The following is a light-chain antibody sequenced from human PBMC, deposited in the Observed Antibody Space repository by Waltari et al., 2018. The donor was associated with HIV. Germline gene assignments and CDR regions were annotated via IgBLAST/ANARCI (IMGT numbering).Light chain of an antibody. V-gene: IGLV1-47*01. CDR3: AAWGNSLSLL. CDR2: KKN. J-gene: IGLJ2*01. Sequence: QSVLTQSPSASGTPGQRVTISCYGSSSNIGSNYVYWYQQIPVTAPKRLLYKKNQRPSGDPDRFSGSKSGISASLAISGLRSGDESDYYCAAWGNSLSLLFVGGTKLTIL. CDR1: SSNIGSNY.